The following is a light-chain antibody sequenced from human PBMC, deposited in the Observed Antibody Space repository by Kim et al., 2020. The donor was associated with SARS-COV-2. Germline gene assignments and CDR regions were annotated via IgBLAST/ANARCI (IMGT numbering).Light chain of an antibody. V-gene: IGLV1-40*01. CDR2: RNN. CDR3: QSYDSSLNVVV. Sequence: QSVLTQPPSVSGAPGQRVTISCTGSSSNIGAGYDVHWYRQLPGTAPKLLIYRNNNRPSGVPDRFPGSKSGTSASLAITGLQAEDEADYYCQSYDSSLNVVVFGGGTQLTVL. J-gene: IGLJ2*01. CDR1: SSNIGAGYD.